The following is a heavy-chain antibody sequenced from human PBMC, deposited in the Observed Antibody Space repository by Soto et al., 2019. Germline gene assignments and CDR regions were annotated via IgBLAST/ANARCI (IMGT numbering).Heavy chain of an antibody. V-gene: IGHV1-2*02. CDR1: GYPFTDYY. CDR2: INPNSGGT. Sequence: QVQLVQSGAEVKKPGASVKVSCKASGYPFTDYYIHWVRQAPGQGLEWMGWINPNSGGTVYAQQFQGRVTMTRDTSITTAYMELSRLRSDDTAVYYCARDRIVGATPDYWGQGTLVTVSS. D-gene: IGHD1-26*01. J-gene: IGHJ4*02. CDR3: ARDRIVGATPDY.